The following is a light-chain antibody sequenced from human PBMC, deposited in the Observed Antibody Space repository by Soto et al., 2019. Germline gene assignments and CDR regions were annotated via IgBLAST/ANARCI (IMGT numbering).Light chain of an antibody. V-gene: IGKV1-39*01. Sequence: TQSPSSLSEAGGYRVIINCRASQSISTFLNWYQQKPGKAPNLLIFAASSLQSGVPSRFSGIGFRTDVTLPISCPEPEYLPTRYCQPGYSTSYTFDQGTKVDIK. CDR1: QSISTF. J-gene: IGKJ2*01. CDR2: AAS. CDR3: QPGYSTSYT.